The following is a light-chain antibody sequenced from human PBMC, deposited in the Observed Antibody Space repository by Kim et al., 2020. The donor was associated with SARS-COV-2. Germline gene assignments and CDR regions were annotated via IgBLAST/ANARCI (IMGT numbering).Light chain of an antibody. V-gene: IGLV2-14*03. CDR2: DVS. J-gene: IGLJ1*01. Sequence: SITISCAENSSDVGGYNYVSGYQQHPGKAPKFMIYDVSNRPSGFSNRFSGSKSGNTASLTISGLQAEDEADYYCSSYTSSSTLYVFGTGTKVTVL. CDR1: SSDVGGYNY. CDR3: SSYTSSSTLYV.